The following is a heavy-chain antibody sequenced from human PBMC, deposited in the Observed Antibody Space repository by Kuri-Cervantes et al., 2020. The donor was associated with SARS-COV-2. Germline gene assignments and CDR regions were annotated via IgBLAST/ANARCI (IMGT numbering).Heavy chain of an antibody. Sequence: GESLKISCAASGFTFSSYAMSWVRQAPGKGLEWVSAISGSGGSTYYADSVKGRFTISRDSSKNTLYLQMNSLRAEDTAVYYCAKTYYDFWSGYPGDYWGQGTLVTVSS. J-gene: IGHJ4*02. CDR1: GFTFSSYA. CDR3: AKTYYDFWSGYPGDY. V-gene: IGHV3-23*01. D-gene: IGHD3-3*01. CDR2: ISGSGGST.